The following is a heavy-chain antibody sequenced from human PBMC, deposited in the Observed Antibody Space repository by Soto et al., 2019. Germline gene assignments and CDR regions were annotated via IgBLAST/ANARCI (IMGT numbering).Heavy chain of an antibody. V-gene: IGHV1-3*01. J-gene: IGHJ6*02. CDR3: GRAVVGATGEILYDAMDV. CDR2: INAANGDT. Sequence: QVQLVQSGAEVKKPGASVQVSCKASGYTFTSYALHWVRQARGERPEWMGWINAANGDTKYSKKFQGRVTITRDTSASTGYMERSSLRSEDTAVYYCGRAVVGATGEILYDAMDVWGQGTTVTVSS. D-gene: IGHD1-26*01. CDR1: GYTFTSYA.